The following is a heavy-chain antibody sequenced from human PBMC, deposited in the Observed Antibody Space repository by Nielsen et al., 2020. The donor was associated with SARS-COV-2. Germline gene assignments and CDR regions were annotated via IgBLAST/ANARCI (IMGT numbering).Heavy chain of an antibody. V-gene: IGHV1-2*06. Sequence: ASVKVSCKASGYTFTSYGISWVRQAPGQGLEWMGRINPNSGATIYAQKFQGRVTMTRDTSISTAYLEVTRLRSDDTAVYYCARGGSIPARPLDYWGLGTLVTVS. D-gene: IGHD6-6*01. CDR2: INPNSGAT. CDR3: ARGGSIPARPLDY. CDR1: GYTFTSYG. J-gene: IGHJ4*02.